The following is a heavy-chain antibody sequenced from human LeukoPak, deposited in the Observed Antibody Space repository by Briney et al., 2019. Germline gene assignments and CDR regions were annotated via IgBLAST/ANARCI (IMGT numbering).Heavy chain of an antibody. CDR3: ARGPYYYYYGMDV. V-gene: IGHV1-46*01. CDR1: GYSFTSYY. J-gene: IGHJ6*02. Sequence: ASVKVSCKASGYSFTSYYIHWVRQAPGQGLEWMGLINPTGRGTSNAQNFQGRVTLTRDTSTSTVYMDLSSLKSEDTAVYYCARGPYYYYYGMDVWGQGTTVTVSS. CDR2: INPTGRGT.